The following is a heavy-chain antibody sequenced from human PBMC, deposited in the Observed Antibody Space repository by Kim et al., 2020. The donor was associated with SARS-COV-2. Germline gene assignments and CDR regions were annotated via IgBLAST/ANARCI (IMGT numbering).Heavy chain of an antibody. D-gene: IGHD2-21*02. CDR2: ISWNSGSI. J-gene: IGHJ4*02. CDR3: AKDSWGTTGGDYEEGD. V-gene: IGHV3-9*01. CDR1: GFTFGDYA. Sequence: SLRLSCAASGFTFGDYAMHWVRQAPGKGLEWVSGISWNSGSIGYADSVKGRFTISRDNAKNSLYLQMNSLRAEDTALYYCAKDSWGTTGGDYEEGDWGQGTLVTVSS.